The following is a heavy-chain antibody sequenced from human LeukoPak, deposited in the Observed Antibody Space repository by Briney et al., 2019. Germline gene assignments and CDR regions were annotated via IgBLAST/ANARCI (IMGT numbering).Heavy chain of an antibody. CDR1: GFTFTSYA. V-gene: IGHV3-23*01. D-gene: IGHD2/OR15-2a*01. CDR3: AKKRESSHTSFDN. J-gene: IGHJ4*02. CDR2: ISGSGRDS. Sequence: GGSLRLSCAASGFTFTSYAMSWVRQAPGKGLEWVSAISGSGRDSYYADSVKGRFTISRDNSKNTLYLQMSSLRAEDTALYYCAKKRESSHTSFDNWGQGTLVTVSS.